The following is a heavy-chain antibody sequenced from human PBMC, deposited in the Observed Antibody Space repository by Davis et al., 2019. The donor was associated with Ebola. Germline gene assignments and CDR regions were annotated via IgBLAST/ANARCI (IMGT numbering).Heavy chain of an antibody. CDR3: ARAPHSGLVGWYFDL. V-gene: IGHV3-7*04. CDR2: IKHDGSEK. CDR1: GFTFSSYS. J-gene: IGHJ2*01. Sequence: GGSLRLSCAASGFTFSSYSMNWVRQAPGKGLEWVANIKHDGSEKYYVDSVKGRFTISRDNAKNTLSRQMNSLRAEDTAVYYCARAPHSGLVGWYFDLWGRGTLVTVSS. D-gene: IGHD3-10*01.